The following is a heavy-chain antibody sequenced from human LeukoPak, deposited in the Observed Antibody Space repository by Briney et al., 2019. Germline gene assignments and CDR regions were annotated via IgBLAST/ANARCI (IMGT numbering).Heavy chain of an antibody. CDR3: ARQGLDSSSWYWAPGGYYGMDV. CDR1: GGSINNYY. V-gene: IGHV4-59*08. CDR2: ITGSIYFSGST. Sequence: SETLSLTCTVSGGSINNYYWNWIRQPPGKGLEWIGYITGSIYFSGSTKYDPSLESRVTISVDTSKNQFSLKLSSVTAADTAVYYCARQGLDSSSWYWAPGGYYGMDVWGQGTTVTVSS. J-gene: IGHJ6*02. D-gene: IGHD6-13*01.